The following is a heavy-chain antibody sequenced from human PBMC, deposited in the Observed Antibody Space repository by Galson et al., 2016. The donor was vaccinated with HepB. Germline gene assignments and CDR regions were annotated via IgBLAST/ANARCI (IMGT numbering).Heavy chain of an antibody. D-gene: IGHD6-13*01. CDR3: VRGTLGYLDH. Sequence: SLRLSCAASGFTFSEYYMSWVRQAPGKGLEWVSVIYSGGSTYYADSVKGRFTMSRDESKKMLYLQMNNLRAEDTALYYCVRGTLGYLDHWGQGTPVTISS. V-gene: IGHV3-53*01. CDR1: GFTFSEYY. CDR2: IYSGGST. J-gene: IGHJ4*02.